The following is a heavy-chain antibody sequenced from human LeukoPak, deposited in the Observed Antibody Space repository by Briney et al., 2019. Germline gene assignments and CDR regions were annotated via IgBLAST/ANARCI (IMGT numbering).Heavy chain of an antibody. J-gene: IGHJ4*02. CDR2: IGISGGGI. CDR1: GFTFSYYT. D-gene: IGHD7-27*01. CDR3: AIDPNWGVDY. Sequence: GGSLRLSCAASGFTFSYYTMYWVRQAPGKGLEWVSIIGISGGGIHCADSVKGRFTISRDNSKNTLYLQMNSLRAEDTAVYYCAIDPNWGVDYWGQGVLVTVSS. V-gene: IGHV3-23*01.